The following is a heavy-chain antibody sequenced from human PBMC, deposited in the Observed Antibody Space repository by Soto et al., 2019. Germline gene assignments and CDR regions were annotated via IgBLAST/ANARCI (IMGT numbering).Heavy chain of an antibody. D-gene: IGHD6-13*01. CDR3: TRDASRDSSARGWFDP. Sequence: GGSLRLSCAAPGFTFRIFTMNWVRQAPGKGLEWVSTISSNSAYIYYTDALRGRFTISRDNAKNSLHLQMNSLRAEDTAVYYCTRDASRDSSARGWFDPWGPGTLVTVSS. V-gene: IGHV3-21*01. CDR1: GFTFRIFT. CDR2: ISSNSAYI. J-gene: IGHJ5*02.